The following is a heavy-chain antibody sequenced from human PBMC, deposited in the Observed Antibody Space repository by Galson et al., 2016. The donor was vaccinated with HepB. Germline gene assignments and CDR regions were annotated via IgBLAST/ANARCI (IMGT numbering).Heavy chain of an antibody. CDR2: IYFSGSS. J-gene: IGHJ3*02. Sequence: SETLSLTCTVSGGSISSSSYYWGWIRQPPGKGLEWIGNIYFSGSSYYIQSPKSRLTISVDTSKNQFSLKLSSVTAADTAVYDCARLPKPVEVVHDAFDIWGQGTMVTVSS. CDR3: ARLPKPVEVVHDAFDI. CDR1: GGSISSSSYY. D-gene: IGHD2-21*01. V-gene: IGHV4-39*01.